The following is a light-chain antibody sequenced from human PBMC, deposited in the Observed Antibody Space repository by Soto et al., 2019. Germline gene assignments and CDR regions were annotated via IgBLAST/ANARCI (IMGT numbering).Light chain of an antibody. V-gene: IGKV2-28*01. CDR1: QSLLHSNGYNY. CDR2: LGS. CDR3: MQALQTPVG. J-gene: IGKJ1*01. Sequence: DLVMTQSPLSLPVTPGEPASISCRSSQSLLHSNGYNYLDWYLQKPGQSPQLLIYLGSNRASGVPDRFSGSGSGTDFTLKISRVEAEDVGVYYCMQALQTPVGFGQGTKVEIK.